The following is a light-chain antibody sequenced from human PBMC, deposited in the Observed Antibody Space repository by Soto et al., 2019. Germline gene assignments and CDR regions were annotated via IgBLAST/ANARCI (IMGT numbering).Light chain of an antibody. J-gene: IGKJ1*01. CDR1: RSLTTW. Sequence: MIPSDATIAAYVKNRDPISLRASRSLTTWLAWYQQKPGKAPKLLISDASNLEGGVPSRFSGSGPGTEFTLALRCLQPDDSAPYFCQDYSCDQGTYAQGTKVDIK. CDR2: DAS. V-gene: IGKV1-5*01. CDR3: QDYSCDQGT.